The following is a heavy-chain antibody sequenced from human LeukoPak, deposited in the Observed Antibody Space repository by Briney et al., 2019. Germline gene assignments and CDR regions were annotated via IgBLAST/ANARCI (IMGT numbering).Heavy chain of an antibody. Sequence: ASVKVSCKASGYTFTSYDINWVRQATGQGLEWMGWMNPNSGNTGYAQKFQGRVTMTRNTSISTAYMELSSLRSEDTAVYYCAREPTIAVAGLDAFDIWGQGTMVTVSS. CDR1: GYTFTSYD. CDR3: AREPTIAVAGLDAFDI. V-gene: IGHV1-8*01. D-gene: IGHD6-19*01. CDR2: MNPNSGNT. J-gene: IGHJ3*02.